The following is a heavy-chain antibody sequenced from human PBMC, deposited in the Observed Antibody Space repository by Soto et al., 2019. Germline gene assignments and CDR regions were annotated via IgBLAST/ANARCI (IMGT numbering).Heavy chain of an antibody. J-gene: IGHJ6*02. CDR2: ISYDGSNK. V-gene: IGHV3-30*18. D-gene: IGHD1-7*01. CDR1: GFTFSTYG. Sequence: QVQLVESGGGVVQPGRSLRLSCAASGFTFSTYGMHWVRQAPGKGLEWVAVISYDGSNKYYADSVKGRFTISRDNSKNTLYLQMNSLRAEDTAVYYCAKDSGTGTTSDYYYSGMDVWGQGTTVTVSS. CDR3: AKDSGTGTTSDYYYSGMDV.